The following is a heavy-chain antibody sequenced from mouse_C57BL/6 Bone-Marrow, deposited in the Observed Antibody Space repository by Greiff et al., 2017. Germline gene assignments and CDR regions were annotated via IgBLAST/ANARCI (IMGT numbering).Heavy chain of an antibody. CDR2: IYPRSGNT. J-gene: IGHJ2*01. CDR3: ARERITTALFDY. D-gene: IGHD1-2*01. V-gene: IGHV1-81*01. Sequence: VHLVESGAELARPGASVKLSCKASGYTFTSYGISWVKQRTGQGLEWIGEIYPRSGNTYYNEKFKGKATLTADKSSSTAYMELRSLTSEDSAVYFCARERITTALFDYWGQGTTLTVSS. CDR1: GYTFTSYG.